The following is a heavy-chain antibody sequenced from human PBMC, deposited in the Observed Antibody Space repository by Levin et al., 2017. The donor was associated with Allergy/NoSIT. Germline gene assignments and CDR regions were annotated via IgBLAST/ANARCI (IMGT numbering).Heavy chain of an antibody. CDR3: ARGPGYGTYFDY. CDR2: INHSGST. CDR1: GGSFSGYY. Sequence: PSETLSLTCAVYGGSFSGYYWSWIRQPPGKGLEWIGEINHSGSTNYNPSLKSRVTISVDTSKNQFSLKLSSVTAADTAVYYCARGPGYGTYFDYWGQGTLVTVSS. J-gene: IGHJ4*02. D-gene: IGHD5-12*01. V-gene: IGHV4-34*01.